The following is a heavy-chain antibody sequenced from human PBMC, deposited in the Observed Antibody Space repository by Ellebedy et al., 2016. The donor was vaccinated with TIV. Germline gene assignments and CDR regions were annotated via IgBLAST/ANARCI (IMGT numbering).Heavy chain of an antibody. D-gene: IGHD6-13*01. CDR1: GGSFSGYY. V-gene: IGHV4-34*01. CDR3: ARGHLGYNSIWYVGSYYYYFDV. CDR2: INHSGDT. J-gene: IGHJ6*03. Sequence: SETLSLXXAVYGGSFSGYYWSWIRQPPGKGLEWIGEINHSGDTNYNPSLKSRVTISVDTSKNQFSLKLSSVTAADTAVYYCARGHLGYNSIWYVGSYYYYFDVWGKGTTVTVSS.